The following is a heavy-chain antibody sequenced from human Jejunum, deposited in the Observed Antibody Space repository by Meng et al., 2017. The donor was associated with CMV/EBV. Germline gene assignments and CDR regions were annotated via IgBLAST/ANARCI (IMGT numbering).Heavy chain of an antibody. V-gene: IGHV3-30*04. J-gene: IGHJ3*01. D-gene: IGHD1-1*01. CDR2: IPFDGNNE. CDR3: AREPQLEIDAFDV. Sequence: SGFPFRSYAMHWVRQAPGKGLEWVAVIPFDGNNEHYADSVKGRFTISRDTSKNTLYVQMNSLRPEDTAVYYCAREPQLEIDAFDVWGRGTMVTVSS. CDR1: GFPFRSYA.